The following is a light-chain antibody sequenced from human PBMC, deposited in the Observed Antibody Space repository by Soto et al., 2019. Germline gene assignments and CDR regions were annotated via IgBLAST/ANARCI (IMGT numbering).Light chain of an antibody. J-gene: IGLJ2*01. CDR3: QSYDSSLSDVV. CDR1: SSNIGAVSD. V-gene: IGLV1-40*01. CDR2: GNS. Sequence: QSVLTQPHSVSGAPGQRVTISCTGSSSNIGAVSDVHWYQQLPGTAPKLLIYGNSNRPSGVPDRFSGSKSGTSASLDITVLQAEDEADYYCQSYDSSLSDVVFGGGTKLTVL.